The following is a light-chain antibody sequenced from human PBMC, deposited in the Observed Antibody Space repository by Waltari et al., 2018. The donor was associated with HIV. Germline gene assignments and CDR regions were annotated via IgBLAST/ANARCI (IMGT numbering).Light chain of an antibody. CDR3: QSYDSSLSVV. Sequence: QSVLTQPPSVSGAPGQRVTISCTGSSSNIGAGYDVHWYQQLPGTAPKLLIYGNSIRPSGVPDRFSGSKSGTSASLAITGLLAEDEADYYCQSYDSSLSVVFGGGTKLTVL. V-gene: IGLV1-40*01. CDR1: SSNIGAGYD. J-gene: IGLJ2*01. CDR2: GNS.